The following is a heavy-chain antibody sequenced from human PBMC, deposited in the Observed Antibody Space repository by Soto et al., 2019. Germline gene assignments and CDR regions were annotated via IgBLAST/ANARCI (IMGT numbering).Heavy chain of an antibody. CDR2: IYYSGNT. CDR1: GGSMSSYY. J-gene: IGHJ3*02. CDR3: ARSHFWSGYYMEAFDI. D-gene: IGHD3-3*02. Sequence: QVQLQESGPGLVKPSETLSLTCTVFGGSMSSYYWSWIRQPPGKGLEWIGYIYYSGNTNYNPSLKSRVTISVDTSKNQFSLKLSSVTAADTAVYYCARSHFWSGYYMEAFDIWGQGTMVTVSS. V-gene: IGHV4-59*08.